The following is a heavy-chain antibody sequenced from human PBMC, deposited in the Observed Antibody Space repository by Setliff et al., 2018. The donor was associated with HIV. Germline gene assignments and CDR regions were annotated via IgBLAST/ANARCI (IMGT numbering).Heavy chain of an antibody. CDR3: ARHAGGYPFYYYYYYMDV. CDR1: GGSISGHY. V-gene: IGHV4-59*08. CDR2: IYYSGST. J-gene: IGHJ6*03. D-gene: IGHD3-22*01. Sequence: PSETLSLTCTVSGGSISGHYWSWIRQPPGKGLEWIGYIYYSGSTNYNPSLKSRVTISVDTSKNQFSLKLSSVTAADTAVYYCARHAGGYPFYYYYYYMDVWGKGTTVTVSS.